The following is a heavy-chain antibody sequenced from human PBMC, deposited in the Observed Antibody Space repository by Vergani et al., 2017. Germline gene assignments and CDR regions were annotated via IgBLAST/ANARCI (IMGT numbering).Heavy chain of an antibody. J-gene: IGHJ4*02. D-gene: IGHD3-22*01. CDR3: TRGWYYDSIAYWAY. CDR2: INPSGGST. CDR1: GYNFTSFD. V-gene: IGHV1-46*03. Sequence: QEQLVQSGAEVRKPGASVKVSCKASGYNFTSFDINWVRQAPGQGLEWMGIINPSGGSTSYAQKFQGRVTMTRDTSTSTVYMELSSLRSEDTAVYYCTRGWYYDSIAYWAYWGQGTLVTVSS.